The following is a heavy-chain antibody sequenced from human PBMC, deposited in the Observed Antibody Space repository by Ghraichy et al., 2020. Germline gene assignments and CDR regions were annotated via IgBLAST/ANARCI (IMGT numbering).Heavy chain of an antibody. J-gene: IGHJ4*02. D-gene: IGHD5-24*01. CDR3: ARAATYNLDY. CDR1: GASISDNW. CDR2: IKHSGGT. Sequence: SETLSLTCAVSGASISDNWWSWVRQPPGKGLEWIGEIKHSGGTNYNPSLKSRITISVDTSMNQFSLRLSSVTAADTAVYYCARAATYNLDYWGQGTLVTVSS. V-gene: IGHV4-4*02.